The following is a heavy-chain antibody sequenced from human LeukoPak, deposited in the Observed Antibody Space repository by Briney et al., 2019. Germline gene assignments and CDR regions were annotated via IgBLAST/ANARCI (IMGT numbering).Heavy chain of an antibody. CDR1: GFSFSSYC. J-gene: IGHJ6*02. D-gene: IGHD2-2*01. CDR2: ISNDGSNT. Sequence: GGSLRLSCAASGFSFSSYCMHWVRQAPGKGLEWVAVISNDGSNTYYADSVEGRFTISRDNSKNTLYLQMNSLTAEDTAVYYCAKGFCSSTSCHSDSKRHVMVFWLQGTTVTVSS. CDR3: AKGFCSSTSCHSDSKRHVMVF. V-gene: IGHV3-30*18.